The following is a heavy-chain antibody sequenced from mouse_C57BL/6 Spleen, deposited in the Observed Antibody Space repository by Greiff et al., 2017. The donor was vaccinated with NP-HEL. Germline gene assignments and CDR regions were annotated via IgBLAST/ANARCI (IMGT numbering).Heavy chain of an antibody. CDR2: INPNNGGT. V-gene: IGHV1-18*01. D-gene: IGHD1-1*01. CDR1: GYTFTDYN. Sequence: VQLKESGPELVKPGASVKIPCKASGYTFTDYNMDWVKQSHGKSLEWIGDINPNNGGTIYNQKFKGKATLTVDKSSSTAYMELRSLTSEDTAVYYCARSVYYGSSYGAMDYWGQGTSVTVSS. J-gene: IGHJ4*01. CDR3: ARSVYYGSSYGAMDY.